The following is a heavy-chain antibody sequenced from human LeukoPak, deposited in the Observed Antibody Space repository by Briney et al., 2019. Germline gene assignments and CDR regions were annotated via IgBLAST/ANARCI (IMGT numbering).Heavy chain of an antibody. V-gene: IGHV1-2*02. D-gene: IGHD5-12*01. CDR1: GYTFTGYY. J-gene: IGHJ5*02. CDR3: ARGVHCGYSGYDCFFNWFDP. CDR2: INPNSGGT. Sequence: ASVKVSCKASGYTFTGYYMHWVRQATGQRLEWMGWINPNSGGTNYAQKFQGRVTMTRDTSVSTAYMELSRLRSDDTAVYYCARGVHCGYSGYDCFFNWFDPWGQGTLVTVSS.